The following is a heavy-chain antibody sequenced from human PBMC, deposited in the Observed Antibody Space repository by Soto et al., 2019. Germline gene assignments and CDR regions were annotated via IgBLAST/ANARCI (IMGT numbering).Heavy chain of an antibody. V-gene: IGHV4-39*01. CDR1: GDSIISSHYY. Sequence: QLHLQESGPGLVKPSETLSLTCTVSGDSIISSHYYLGWVRQPPGKGLEWIGSIYYRGSTYYNPSLSRPVALYVDPSKNQLALKLSAVTAADTAVYYGARRPDGWLVQHDWGQGTLVTVSS. CDR3: ARRPDGWLVQHD. D-gene: IGHD6-19*01. CDR2: IYYRGST. J-gene: IGHJ4*02.